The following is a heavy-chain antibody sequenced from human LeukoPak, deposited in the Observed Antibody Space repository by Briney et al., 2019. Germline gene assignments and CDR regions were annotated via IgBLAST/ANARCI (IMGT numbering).Heavy chain of an antibody. CDR3: ARERELQFQH. D-gene: IGHD1-26*01. J-gene: IGHJ1*01. Sequence: PSETLSLTCAVYGGSFSGYYWSWIRQPPGKGLEWIGEINHSGSTNYNPSLKSRVTISVDTSKNQFSLKLSSVTAADTAVYYCARERELQFQHWGQGTLVTVPS. V-gene: IGHV4-34*01. CDR2: INHSGST. CDR1: GGSFSGYY.